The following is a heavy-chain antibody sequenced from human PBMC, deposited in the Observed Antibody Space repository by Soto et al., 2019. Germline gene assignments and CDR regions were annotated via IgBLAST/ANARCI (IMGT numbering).Heavy chain of an antibody. Sequence: ASVKVSCKASGYTFTSYAMHWVRQAPGQRLEWMGWINAGNGNTKYSQKFQGRVTITRDTSASTAYMELSSLRSEDTAVYYCAREVDVAAATNWFDPWGQGTLVTVS. CDR3: AREVDVAAATNWFDP. CDR2: INAGNGNT. J-gene: IGHJ5*02. V-gene: IGHV1-3*01. D-gene: IGHD2-2*01. CDR1: GYTFTSYA.